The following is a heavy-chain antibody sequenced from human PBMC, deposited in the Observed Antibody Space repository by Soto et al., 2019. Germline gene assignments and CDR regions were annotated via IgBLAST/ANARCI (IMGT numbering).Heavy chain of an antibody. CDR1: GFPFSAYW. J-gene: IGHJ4*02. CDR3: AGPLSLFDY. Sequence: GGSLRLSCAVSGFPFSAYWMCWARQAPGKGLEWVANIKPDGTEGFYVDSVKGRFIISRDNAKNSLYLQMNRLTSDDTAVYYCAGPLSLFDYWGQGTLVTVSS. CDR2: IKPDGTEG. V-gene: IGHV3-7*01.